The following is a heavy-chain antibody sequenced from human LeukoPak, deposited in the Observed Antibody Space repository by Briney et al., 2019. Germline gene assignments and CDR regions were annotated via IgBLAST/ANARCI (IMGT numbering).Heavy chain of an antibody. CDR2: INPNSGGT. CDR3: ARDSSGSRTIDY. Sequence: ASVKVSCKASGYTFTSYGISWVRQAPGQGLEWMGWINPNSGGTNYAQKFQGRVTMTRDTSISTAYMELTSLISDDTAVYYCARDSSGSRTIDYWGQGTLVTVSS. D-gene: IGHD6-19*01. CDR1: GYTFTSYG. V-gene: IGHV1-2*02. J-gene: IGHJ4*02.